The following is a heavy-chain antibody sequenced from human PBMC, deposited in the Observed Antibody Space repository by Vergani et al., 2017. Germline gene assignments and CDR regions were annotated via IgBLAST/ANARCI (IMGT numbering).Heavy chain of an antibody. CDR2: ISSSGSTI. Sequence: EVQLVESGGGLVQPGGSLRLSCAASGFTFSSYEMNWVRQAPGKGLEWVSYISSSGSTIYYADSVKGRFTISRDNAKNSLYLQMNSLRAEDTAVYYCARVRMTTVTNSPAVVYYYYGMDVWGQGTTVTVSS. J-gene: IGHJ6*02. D-gene: IGHD4-17*01. CDR3: ARVRMTTVTNSPAVVYYYYGMDV. V-gene: IGHV3-48*03. CDR1: GFTFSSYE.